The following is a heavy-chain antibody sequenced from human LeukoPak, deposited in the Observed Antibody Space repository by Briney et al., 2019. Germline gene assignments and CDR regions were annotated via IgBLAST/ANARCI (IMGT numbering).Heavy chain of an antibody. V-gene: IGHV4-59*01. J-gene: IGHJ4*02. CDR2: IDYSGYT. CDR3: ARSTLYYYDSRGYYLDY. D-gene: IGHD3-22*01. Sequence: SETLSLTCTVSGGSISSYYWSWIRQYPGKGLESIGYIDYSGYTNYNPSLKSRVTILLDTSKKQFSLQLTSVTAADTAVYYCARSTLYYYDSRGYYLDYWGQGTLVTVSS. CDR1: GGSISSYY.